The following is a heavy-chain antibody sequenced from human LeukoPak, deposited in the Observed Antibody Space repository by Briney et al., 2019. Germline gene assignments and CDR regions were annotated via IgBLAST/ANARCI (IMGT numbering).Heavy chain of an antibody. CDR3: ARDRGFSYGIDF. D-gene: IGHD5-18*01. V-gene: IGHV3-7*04. Sequence: GGSLRLSCTVSGFTVNKNWMSWVRLAPGKGLEWVANIQKEENEKDYLDSVKGRFTISRDNGKNSLFLQVSSLRGEDTAVYYCARDRGFSYGIDFWGQGTLVTVSS. J-gene: IGHJ4*02. CDR1: GFTVNKNW. CDR2: IQKEENEK.